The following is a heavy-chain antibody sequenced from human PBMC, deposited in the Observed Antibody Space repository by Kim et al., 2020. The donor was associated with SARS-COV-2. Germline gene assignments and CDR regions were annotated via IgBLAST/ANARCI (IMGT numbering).Heavy chain of an antibody. Sequence: SETLSLTCTVSGGSISSYYWSWIRQPPGKGLEWIGFIFYSGSTNYNPSLKSRVTMSVDTSNNQFSLELRSVTAADTAVYYCTRVLYYYDSSGYYTTPDAFDIWGQGTTVTVSS. CDR1: GGSISSYY. V-gene: IGHV4-59*13. D-gene: IGHD3-22*01. J-gene: IGHJ3*02. CDR3: TRVLYYYDSSGYYTTPDAFDI. CDR2: IFYSGST.